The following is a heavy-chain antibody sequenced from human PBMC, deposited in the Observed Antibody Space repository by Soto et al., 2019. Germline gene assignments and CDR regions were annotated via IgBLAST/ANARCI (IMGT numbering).Heavy chain of an antibody. V-gene: IGHV1-69*02. Sequence: SVKVSCKASGGTFSSYTISWVRQAPGQGLEWMGRIIPILGIANYAQKFQGRVTITADKSTSTAYMELSSLRSEDTAVYYCARDTGRYSSSSPDYYYYYYMDVWGKGTTVTVSS. CDR1: GGTFSSYT. CDR3: ARDTGRYSSSSPDYYYYYYMDV. CDR2: IIPILGIA. J-gene: IGHJ6*03. D-gene: IGHD6-6*01.